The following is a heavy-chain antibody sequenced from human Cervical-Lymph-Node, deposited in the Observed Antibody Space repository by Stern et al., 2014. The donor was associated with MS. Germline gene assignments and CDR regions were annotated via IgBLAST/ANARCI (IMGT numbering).Heavy chain of an antibody. CDR2: INQDGRTR. V-gene: IGHV3-74*02. D-gene: IGHD3/OR15-3a*01. CDR1: GFSFSSYW. Sequence: EVQLVESGGGLVQPGGSLRLSCAASGFSFSSYWMHWVRQVPGTGLVWVSRINQDGRTRSYADSVKGRFTISRDNAKNTLYLEMNSLRAEDMAVYFCARMDVTSDEAFDKWGQGTMVTVSS. J-gene: IGHJ3*02. CDR3: ARMDVTSDEAFDK.